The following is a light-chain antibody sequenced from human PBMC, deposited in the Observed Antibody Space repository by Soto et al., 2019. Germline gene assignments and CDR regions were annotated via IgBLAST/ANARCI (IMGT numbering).Light chain of an antibody. CDR2: AAF. J-gene: IGKJ2*01. CDR3: QQTYTTPYT. CDR1: QGISNY. Sequence: DLQMTQSPSSLSASVGERVTLACRASQGISNYLNWYQQKPGKAPKLLIYAAFNLQSGVPSRFSGSGSGTYFTLTISSLQPEDSATYYCQQTYTTPYTFGQGTKLEI. V-gene: IGKV1-39*01.